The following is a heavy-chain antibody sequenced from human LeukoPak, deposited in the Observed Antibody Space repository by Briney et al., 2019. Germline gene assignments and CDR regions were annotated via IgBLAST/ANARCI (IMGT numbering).Heavy chain of an antibody. J-gene: IGHJ3*02. D-gene: IGHD4-17*01. CDR3: ASKTVTIDAFDI. V-gene: IGHV1-69*13. CDR2: IIPIFGTA. Sequence: SVKVSCKASGGTFSSYAISWVRQAPGQGLELMGGIIPIFGTANYAQKFPGRVTITADESTSTAYMELSSLRSEDTAVYYCASKTVTIDAFDIWGQGTMVTVSS. CDR1: GGTFSSYA.